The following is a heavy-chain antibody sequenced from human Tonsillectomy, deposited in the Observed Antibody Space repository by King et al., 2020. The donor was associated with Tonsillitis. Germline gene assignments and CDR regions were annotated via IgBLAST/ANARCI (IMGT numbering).Heavy chain of an antibody. CDR1: GGSISSSTYY. D-gene: IGHD3-16*02. V-gene: IGHV4-39*07. J-gene: IGHJ4*02. CDR3: VGGNDYVWGTYRTVFDY. Sequence: QLQESGPGLVKPSESLSLTCTVSGGSISSSTYYWGWIRQPPGKGLEWIGSIYYSGSTYYNPSLKSRVTISVDTSKNQFSLKLSSVTAADTAVYYCVGGNDYVWGTYRTVFDYWGQGTLVTVSS. CDR2: IYYSGST.